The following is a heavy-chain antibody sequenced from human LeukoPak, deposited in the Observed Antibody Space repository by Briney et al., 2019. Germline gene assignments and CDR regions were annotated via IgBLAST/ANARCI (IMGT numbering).Heavy chain of an antibody. CDR1: GGSISSHY. Sequence: SETLSLTCTVSGGSISSHYWSWIRQPPGKGLEWIGYIYYSGSTNYNPSLKSRVTISVDTSKNQFSLELSSVTAADTAVYYCARTNYYDSSGYRYYYYYYYMDVRGKGTTVTVSS. CDR3: ARTNYYDSSGYRYYYYYYYMDV. D-gene: IGHD3-22*01. V-gene: IGHV4-59*11. CDR2: IYYSGST. J-gene: IGHJ6*03.